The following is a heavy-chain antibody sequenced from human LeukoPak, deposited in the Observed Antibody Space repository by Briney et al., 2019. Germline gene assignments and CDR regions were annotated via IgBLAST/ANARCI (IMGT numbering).Heavy chain of an antibody. CDR1: GFTFSGYG. CDR2: ISYDGSNK. Sequence: GGSLRLSCAASGFTFSGYGMHWVRQAPGKGLEWVAVISYDGSNKYYADSVKDRFTISRDNSKNTLYLQMNSLRAEDTAVYYCAGPLLWFGQLSVPPDYWGQGTLVTVSS. J-gene: IGHJ4*02. V-gene: IGHV3-30*03. CDR3: AGPLLWFGQLSVPPDY. D-gene: IGHD3-10*01.